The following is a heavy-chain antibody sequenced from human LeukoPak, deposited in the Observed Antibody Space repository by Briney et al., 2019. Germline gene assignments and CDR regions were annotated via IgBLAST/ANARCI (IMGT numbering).Heavy chain of an antibody. V-gene: IGHV3-30-3*01. Sequence: GGSLRLSCAASGFTFSSYAMHWVRQAPGKGLEWVAVISYDGSNKYYADSVKGRFTISRDNSKNTLYLQMNSLRAEDTAVYYCARDGRYSSSWPDYWGQGTLVTVSS. CDR2: ISYDGSNK. CDR3: ARDGRYSSSWPDY. D-gene: IGHD6-13*01. CDR1: GFTFSSYA. J-gene: IGHJ4*02.